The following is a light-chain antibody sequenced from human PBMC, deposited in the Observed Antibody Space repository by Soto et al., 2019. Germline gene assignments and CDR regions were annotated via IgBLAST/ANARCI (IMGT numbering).Light chain of an antibody. J-gene: IGKJ5*01. Sequence: DIQMTQSPSSLSASVGDRVTITCRSSQSITNYLNWYHQKPGKAPKLLIYAASSLQRGVPSRFSATVSGTEFSLTITSLQPEDFATYYCQQLFDSPITFGQGTRLEIK. V-gene: IGKV1-39*01. CDR3: QQLFDSPIT. CDR1: QSITNY. CDR2: AAS.